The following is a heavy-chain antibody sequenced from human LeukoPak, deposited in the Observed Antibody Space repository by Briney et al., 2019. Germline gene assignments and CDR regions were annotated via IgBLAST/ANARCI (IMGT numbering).Heavy chain of an antibody. CDR2: INHTGST. Sequence: PSETLSLTCAVYGGSFSGYYWSWIRQPPGKGLEWIGEINHTGSTNYNPSLKSRVTMSLDTSKNEFSLKVTSVTAADTAVYYCATGNYGSVAWGQGTLVTVSS. V-gene: IGHV4-34*01. CDR3: ATGNYGSVA. D-gene: IGHD3-10*01. J-gene: IGHJ5*02. CDR1: GGSFSGYY.